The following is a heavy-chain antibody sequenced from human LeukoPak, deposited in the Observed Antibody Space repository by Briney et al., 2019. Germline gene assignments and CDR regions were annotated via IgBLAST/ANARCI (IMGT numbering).Heavy chain of an antibody. D-gene: IGHD1-26*01. Sequence: GASVKVSCKASGYTFPSYFMHWVRQAPGQGLEWMGIINPTGGSTTYAQKFQGRVTMTRDTSTSTVYMELSSLRSDDTAVYYCATTSGYFYYWGQETLVTVSS. J-gene: IGHJ4*02. CDR2: INPTGGST. CDR1: GYTFPSYF. V-gene: IGHV1-46*01. CDR3: ATTSGYFYY.